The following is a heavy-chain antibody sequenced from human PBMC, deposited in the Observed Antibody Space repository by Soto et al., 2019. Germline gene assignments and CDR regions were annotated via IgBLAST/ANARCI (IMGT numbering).Heavy chain of an antibody. CDR3: AKILNCSGGSCPRTYYYYYYGMDV. D-gene: IGHD2-15*01. CDR1: GFTFSSYG. Sequence: GWSLRLSCAASGFTFSSYGMHWVRQAPGKGLEWVAVISYDGSNKYYADSVKGRFTISRDNSKSTLYLQMNSLRAEDTAVYYCAKILNCSGGSCPRTYYYYYYGMDVWGQGTTVTVSS. V-gene: IGHV3-30*18. J-gene: IGHJ6*02. CDR2: ISYDGSNK.